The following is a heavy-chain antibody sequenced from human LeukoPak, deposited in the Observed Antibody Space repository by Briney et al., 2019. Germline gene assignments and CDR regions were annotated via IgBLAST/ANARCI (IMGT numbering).Heavy chain of an antibody. V-gene: IGHV3-74*01. CDR2: INSDGSST. J-gene: IGHJ4*02. CDR1: GLTFSSYW. CDR3: ARDRGGTFDY. Sequence: GGSLRLSCAASGLTFSSYWMHWVRQAPGKGLVWVSHINSDGSSTSYADSVKGRFTISRDNAKNTLYLQMNSLRAEDTAVYYCARDRGGTFDYWGQGTLVTVSS. D-gene: IGHD3-16*01.